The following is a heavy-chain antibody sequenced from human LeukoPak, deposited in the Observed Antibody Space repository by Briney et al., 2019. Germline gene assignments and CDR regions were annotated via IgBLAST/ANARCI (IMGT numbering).Heavy chain of an antibody. Sequence: PGGSLRLSCAASGFTFSSYNMNWVRQAPGKGLEWVSSISTSSSYIYYADSVKGRFTISRDNSKNTLYLQMNSLRAEDTAVYYCAKDRNYYDPVYYFDYWGQGTLVTVSS. J-gene: IGHJ4*02. CDR2: ISTSSSYI. CDR1: GFTFSSYN. CDR3: AKDRNYYDPVYYFDY. D-gene: IGHD3-22*01. V-gene: IGHV3-21*04.